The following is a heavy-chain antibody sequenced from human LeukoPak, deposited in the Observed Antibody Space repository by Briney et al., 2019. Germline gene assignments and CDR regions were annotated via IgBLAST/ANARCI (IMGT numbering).Heavy chain of an antibody. D-gene: IGHD3-3*01. J-gene: IGHJ3*02. V-gene: IGHV1-24*01. CDR3: ATVRLRGRVGVVIHDAFDI. CDR1: GYTLTELS. Sequence: GASVKVSCKVSGYTLTELSMHWVRQAPGKGLEWMGGFDPEDGETIYAQKFQGRGTMTEDTSTDTAYMELSSLRSEDTAVYYCATVRLRGRVGVVIHDAFDIWGQGTMVTVSS. CDR2: FDPEDGET.